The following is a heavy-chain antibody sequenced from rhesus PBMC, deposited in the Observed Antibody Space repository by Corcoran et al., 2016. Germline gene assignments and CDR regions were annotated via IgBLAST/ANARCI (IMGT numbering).Heavy chain of an antibody. CDR3: TRDGIVVVFTAHFDY. CDR2: FNYTGGSK. D-gene: IGHD2-27*01. V-gene: IGHV3S18*01. CDR1: GFSFSDYY. J-gene: IGHJ4*01. Sequence: EVQLVESGGGLAKPGGSLRLSCAASGFSFSDYYMYWVRQVPGKGLDWVLGFNYTGGSKYYADSGKGRFTISRENAKNTLYLQMDSLRAEDTAVYYCTRDGIVVVFTAHFDYWGQGVLVTVSS.